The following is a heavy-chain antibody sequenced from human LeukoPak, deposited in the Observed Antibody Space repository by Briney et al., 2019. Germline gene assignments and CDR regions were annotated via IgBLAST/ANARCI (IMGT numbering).Heavy chain of an antibody. Sequence: GGSLRLSCTPSGFTFGDYAMSWFRQAPGKGLEWVGFIRVKAYGGTTEYAASVKGKFTISRDDSKSIAYLQMNSLKTEDAAVYYCTRHVGGSGWYLTGWFDPWGQGTLVTVSS. CDR3: TRHVGGSGWYLTGWFDP. CDR1: GFTFGDYA. D-gene: IGHD6-19*01. V-gene: IGHV3-49*03. J-gene: IGHJ5*02. CDR2: IRVKAYGGTT.